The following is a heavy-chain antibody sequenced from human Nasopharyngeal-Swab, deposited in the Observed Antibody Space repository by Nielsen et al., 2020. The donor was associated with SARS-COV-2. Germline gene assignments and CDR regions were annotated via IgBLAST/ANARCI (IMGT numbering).Heavy chain of an antibody. CDR1: GGSISSYS. V-gene: IGHV4-4*07. J-gene: IGHJ4*02. CDR3: ARGTYYYDSSGPAFDY. Sequence: SETLSLTCTVSGGSISSYSWSWIRQPAGKGLEWIGRIYTSGSTNYNPSLKSRVTMSVDTSKNQFSLKLSSVTAADTAVYYCARGTYYYDSSGPAFDYWGQGTLVTVSS. D-gene: IGHD3-22*01. CDR2: IYTSGST.